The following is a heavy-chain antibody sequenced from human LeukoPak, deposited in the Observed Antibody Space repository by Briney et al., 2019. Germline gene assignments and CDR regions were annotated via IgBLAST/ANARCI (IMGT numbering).Heavy chain of an antibody. CDR2: ISSNGGST. CDR1: GFTFSSYA. CDR3: AIPNDY. V-gene: IGHV3-64*01. J-gene: IGHJ4*02. Sequence: GGSLRLSCAASGFTFSSYAMHWVRQAPGKGLEYVSAISSNGGSTYYANSVEGRFTISRDNSKNTLYLQMGSLRAEDTAVYYCAIPNDYWGQGTLVTVSS.